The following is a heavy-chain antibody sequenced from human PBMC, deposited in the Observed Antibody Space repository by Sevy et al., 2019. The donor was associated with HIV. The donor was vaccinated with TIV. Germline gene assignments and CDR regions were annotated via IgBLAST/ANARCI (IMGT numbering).Heavy chain of an antibody. Sequence: GGSLRLSCAASGFTFSSYWMHWVRQAPGKGLVWVSLINSDGSSTSYADSVKGRFTISRDNAKNTLYLQMNSLRAEDTAVYYCAREAGTTQDYYYGMDVWGQGTTVTVSS. J-gene: IGHJ6*02. CDR1: GFTFSSYW. V-gene: IGHV3-74*01. D-gene: IGHD1-7*01. CDR3: AREAGTTQDYYYGMDV. CDR2: INSDGSST.